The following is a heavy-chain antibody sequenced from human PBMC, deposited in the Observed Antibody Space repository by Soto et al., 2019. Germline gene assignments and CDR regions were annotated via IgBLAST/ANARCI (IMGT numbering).Heavy chain of an antibody. D-gene: IGHD3-9*01. J-gene: IGHJ4*02. CDR2: IYWDDDK. CDR1: GFSLSTSGVG. Sequence: QITLKESGPTLVKPTQTLTLTCTFSGFSLSTSGVGVGWIRQPPGKALEWLALIYWDDDKRYSPSLKSRLTITKDTSKNQVVRTMTNMDPVDTATYYCAHTSEVLRYFDWLSYFDYWGQGTLVTVSS. CDR3: AHTSEVLRYFDWLSYFDY. V-gene: IGHV2-5*02.